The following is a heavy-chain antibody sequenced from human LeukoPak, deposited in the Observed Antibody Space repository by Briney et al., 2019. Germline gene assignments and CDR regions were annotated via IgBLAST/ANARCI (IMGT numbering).Heavy chain of an antibody. CDR2: INSDGSST. D-gene: IGHD2-15*01. CDR1: GFTFSSYW. J-gene: IGHJ4*02. Sequence: GGSLRLSCAASGFTFSSYWMHWVRQAPGKGLVWVSHINSDGSSTTYADSVKGRFTISRDNSKNTLYLQMSSLRVEDTAVYYCAKDGAVVVVAATAYWGQGTLVTVST. CDR3: AKDGAVVVVAATAY. V-gene: IGHV3-74*01.